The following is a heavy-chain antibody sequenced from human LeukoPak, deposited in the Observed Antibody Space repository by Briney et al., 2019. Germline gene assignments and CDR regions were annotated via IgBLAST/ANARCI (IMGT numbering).Heavy chain of an antibody. V-gene: IGHV3-53*01. CDR1: GFTFSDYY. J-gene: IGHJ4*02. D-gene: IGHD3-10*01. CDR2: IYSDGST. CDR3: ARAPTMVRGVCFDY. Sequence: PGGSLRLSCAASGFTFSDYYMSWIRQAPGKGLEWLSIIYSDGSTYYADSAKGRFTISRDNSKNTLYLQMNSLRAEDTAVYYCARAPTMVRGVCFDYWGQGTLVTVSS.